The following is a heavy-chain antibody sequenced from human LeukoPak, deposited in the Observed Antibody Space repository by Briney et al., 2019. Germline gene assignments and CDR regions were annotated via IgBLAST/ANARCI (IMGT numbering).Heavy chain of an antibody. D-gene: IGHD3-22*01. CDR3: ARVTGYMIEDYFDY. Sequence: SETLSLTCSVSGGSMNYYFWSWVRQAPGTGLEWIGYIYDDGSTNYNPSLKSRVTISVKTSKNQFSLKLSSVTAADTAVYYCARVTGYMIEDYFDYWGQGTLVTVSS. CDR2: IYDDGST. CDR1: GGSMNYYF. J-gene: IGHJ4*02. V-gene: IGHV4-59*01.